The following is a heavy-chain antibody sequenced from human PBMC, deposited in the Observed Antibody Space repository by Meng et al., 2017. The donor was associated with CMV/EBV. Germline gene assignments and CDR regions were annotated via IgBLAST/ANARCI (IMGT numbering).Heavy chain of an antibody. CDR2: INPSGGST. CDR1: GSTFTNYY. Sequence: ASGSTFTNYYMHWVRQAPGQGLEWMGIINPSGGSTSYAQKFQGRVTMTRDTSTSTVYMELSSLRSEDTAVYYCARDLGCGGDCYSFPWGQGTLVTVSS. J-gene: IGHJ5*02. V-gene: IGHV1-46*01. CDR3: ARDLGCGGDCYSFP. D-gene: IGHD2-21*01.